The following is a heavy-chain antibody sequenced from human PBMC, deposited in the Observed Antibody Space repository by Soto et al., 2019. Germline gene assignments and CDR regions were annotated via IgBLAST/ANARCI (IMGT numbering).Heavy chain of an antibody. CDR1: GYTFTSYY. V-gene: IGHV1-46*01. CDR2: INPSGGST. J-gene: IGHJ4*02. D-gene: IGHD2-21*02. Sequence: QVQLVQSGAEVKKPGASVKVSCKASGYTFTSYYMHWVRQAPGQGLEWMGIINPSGGSTSYAQKFQGRVTMPRDTSTSTDYMELSSLRSEDTAVYYCARVGGYCGGDCYPDYWGQGTLVTVSS. CDR3: ARVGGYCGGDCYPDY.